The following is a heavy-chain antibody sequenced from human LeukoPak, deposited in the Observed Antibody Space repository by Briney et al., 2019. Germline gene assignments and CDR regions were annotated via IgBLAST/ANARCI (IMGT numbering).Heavy chain of an antibody. CDR3: ARSWEGYYFDY. Sequence: ASVQVSCKASGYTFTSYYMHWVRQAPGQGLEWMGIINPSGGSTSYAQKFQGRVTMTRDTSTSTVYMELSSLRSEDTAVYYCARSWEGYYFDYWGQGTLVTVSS. J-gene: IGHJ4*02. CDR2: INPSGGST. D-gene: IGHD1-26*01. V-gene: IGHV1-46*01. CDR1: GYTFTSYY.